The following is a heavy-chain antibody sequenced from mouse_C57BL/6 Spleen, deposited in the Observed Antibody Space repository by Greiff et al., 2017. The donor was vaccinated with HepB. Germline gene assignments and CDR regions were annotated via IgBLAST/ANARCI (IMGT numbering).Heavy chain of an antibody. CDR3: ARSNDGRFAN. CDR2: IYPGDGDT. J-gene: IGHJ3*01. D-gene: IGHD2-3*01. V-gene: IGHV1-82*01. Sequence: VQLQQSGPELVKPGASVKISCKASGYAFSSSWMNWVKQRPGKGLEWIGRIYPGDGDTNYNGKFKGKATLTADKSSSTAYMQLSSLTSEDSAVYLWARSNDGRFANWGQGTRVTVSA. CDR1: GYAFSSSW.